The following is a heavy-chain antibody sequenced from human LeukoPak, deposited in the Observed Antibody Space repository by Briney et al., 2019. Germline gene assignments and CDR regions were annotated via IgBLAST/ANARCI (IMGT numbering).Heavy chain of an antibody. V-gene: IGHV3-74*01. CDR1: GFTFSSYW. CDR3: ARDLPYYVWGSYRHDAFDI. J-gene: IGHJ3*02. D-gene: IGHD3-16*02. Sequence: PGGSLRLSCAASGFTFSSYWMHWVRQAPGKGLVWVSRINSDGSSTTYADSVKGRFTISRDNAKNTLYLQMNSLRAEDTAVYYCARDLPYYVWGSYRHDAFDIWGQGTMVTVSS. CDR2: INSDGSST.